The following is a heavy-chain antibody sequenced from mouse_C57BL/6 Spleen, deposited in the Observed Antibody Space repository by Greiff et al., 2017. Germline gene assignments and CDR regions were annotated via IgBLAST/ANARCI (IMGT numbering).Heavy chain of an antibody. CDR1: GFTFSDYG. CDR2: ISSGSSTI. CDR3: AREGIYYDYTWFAY. D-gene: IGHD2-4*01. V-gene: IGHV5-17*01. J-gene: IGHJ3*01. Sequence: EVKLVESGGGLVKPGGSLKLSCAASGFTFSDYGMHWVRQAPEKGLEWVAYISSGSSTIYYADTVKGRFTISRDNAKNTLFLQMTSLRSEDTAIYYCAREGIYYDYTWFAYWGQGTLVTVSA.